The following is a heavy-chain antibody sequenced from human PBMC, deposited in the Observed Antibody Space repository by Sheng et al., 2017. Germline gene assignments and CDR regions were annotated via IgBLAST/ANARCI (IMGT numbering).Heavy chain of an antibody. CDR1: GFTFSSYW. J-gene: IGHJ6*03. CDR3: ARDSRVVLRFLEWSRPPLYMDV. D-gene: IGHD3-3*01. V-gene: IGHV3-7*01. Sequence: EVQLVESGGGLVQPGGSLRLSCAASGFTFSSYWMSWVRQAPGKGLEWVANIKQDGSEKYYVDSVKGRFTISRDNAKNSLYLQMNSLRAEDTAVYYCARDSRVVLRFLEWSRPPLYMDVWGKGTTVTVSS. CDR2: IKQDGSEK.